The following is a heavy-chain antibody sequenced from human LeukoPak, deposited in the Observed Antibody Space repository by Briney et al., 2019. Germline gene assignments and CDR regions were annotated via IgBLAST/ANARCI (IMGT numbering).Heavy chain of an antibody. CDR3: ARQRGYSCGYDQFFDY. CDR2: IYYSGST. CDR1: GGSISSSIYY. V-gene: IGHV4-39*01. D-gene: IGHD5-18*01. Sequence: PSETLSLTCTVSGGSISSSIYYWGWIRQPPGKGLEWIGSIYYSGSTNYNPSLKSRVTISVDTSKNQFSLKLSSVTAADTAVYYCARQRGYSCGYDQFFDYWGQGTLVTVSS. J-gene: IGHJ4*02.